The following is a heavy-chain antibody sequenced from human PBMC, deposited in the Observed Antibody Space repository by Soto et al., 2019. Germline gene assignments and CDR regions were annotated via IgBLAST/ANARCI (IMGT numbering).Heavy chain of an antibody. CDR2: IYYSGST. J-gene: IGHJ5*02. V-gene: IGHV4-59*01. D-gene: IGHD2-2*01. CDR1: GGSISSYY. Sequence: SETLSLTCTVSGGSISSYYWSWIRQPPGKGLEWIGYIYYSGSTNYNPSLKSRVTISVDTSKNQFSLKLSSVTAADTAVYYCARVVVVPAAIGMGSDWFDPWGQGTLVTAPQ. CDR3: ARVVVVPAAIGMGSDWFDP.